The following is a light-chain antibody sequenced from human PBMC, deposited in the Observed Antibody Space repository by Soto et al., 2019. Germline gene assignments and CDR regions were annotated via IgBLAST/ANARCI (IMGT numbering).Light chain of an antibody. V-gene: IGLV2-8*01. CDR3: RPIGCSSQPA. Sequence: QSALTQPPSVSGSPGQSVAISCSGTSSDVGGYNYVSWYQQYPGRAPKLMIYDVNKRPSGVPDRFFGSKAGNTASLAGPGAQGGGGAGFFFRPIGCSSQPAFGGGTKLTVL. CDR2: DVN. CDR1: SSDVGGYNY. J-gene: IGLJ2*01.